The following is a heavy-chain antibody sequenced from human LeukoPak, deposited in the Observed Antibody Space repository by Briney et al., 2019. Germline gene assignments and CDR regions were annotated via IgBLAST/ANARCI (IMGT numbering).Heavy chain of an antibody. CDR1: GYTFTSYG. CDR3: ARDNDDILTGYYNPHAFDI. J-gene: IGHJ3*02. D-gene: IGHD3-9*01. Sequence: VASVKVSCKASGYTFTSYGISWVRQAPGQGLEWMGWISAYNGNTNYSQKLQGRVTMTTDTSTSTAYMELRSLRSDDTAVYYCARDNDDILTGYYNPHAFDIWGQGTMVTVSS. CDR2: ISAYNGNT. V-gene: IGHV1-18*01.